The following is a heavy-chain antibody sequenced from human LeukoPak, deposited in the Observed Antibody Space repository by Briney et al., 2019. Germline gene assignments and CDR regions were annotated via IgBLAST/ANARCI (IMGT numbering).Heavy chain of an antibody. CDR1: GYTFSVYY. V-gene: IGHV1-2*02. J-gene: IGHJ4*02. Sequence: GASVKVSCKASGYTFSVYYMHWVRQAPGQGREWMGWISTKSGDTNYAQNFQGRVTMTRDTSISTAYMELSRLTSDDTAVYYCARGRDKTTSPAIDYWGQGTLVTVSS. D-gene: IGHD2-2*01. CDR2: ISTKSGDT. CDR3: ARGRDKTTSPAIDY.